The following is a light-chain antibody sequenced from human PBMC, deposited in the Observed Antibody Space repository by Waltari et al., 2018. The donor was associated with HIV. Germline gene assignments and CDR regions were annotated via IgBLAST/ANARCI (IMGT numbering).Light chain of an antibody. V-gene: IGLV2-8*01. Sequence: QSALTQPPSASGSPGQSVTISCTGPSSDIGGSTYVSWYQQHPGKAPKLLIYEVTKRPSGVPDRFSGSKSGNTASLTVSGLQPEDEADYYCGSYTDTNNHYVFGTGTKVT. CDR1: SSDIGGSTY. CDR3: GSYTDTNNHYV. J-gene: IGLJ1*01. CDR2: EVT.